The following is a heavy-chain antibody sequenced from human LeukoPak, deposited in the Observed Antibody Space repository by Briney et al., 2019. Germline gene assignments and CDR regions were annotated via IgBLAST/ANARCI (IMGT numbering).Heavy chain of an antibody. CDR3: ARESGSIVVVPAAYDY. CDR1: GGSIGSSNW. V-gene: IGHV4-4*02. Sequence: PSGTLSLTCTVSGGSIGSSNWWSWVRQPPGKGLEWIGEIYHSGSTNYNPSLKSRVTISVDKSKNQFSLKLSSVTAADTAVYYCARESGSIVVVPAAYDYWGQGTLVTVSS. D-gene: IGHD2-2*01. J-gene: IGHJ4*02. CDR2: IYHSGST.